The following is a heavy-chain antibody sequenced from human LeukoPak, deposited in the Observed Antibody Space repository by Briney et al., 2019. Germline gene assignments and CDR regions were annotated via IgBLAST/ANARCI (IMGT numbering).Heavy chain of an antibody. CDR1: GGSISSSSYY. D-gene: IGHD3-10*01. Sequence: SETLSLTCTVSGGSISSSSYYWGWIRQPPGKGLEWIGSIYYSGSTYYNPSLKSRVTISVDTSKNQFSLKLSSVTAADTAVYYCARESYYGSGTPEGYYYYMDVWGKGTTVTISS. CDR2: IYYSGST. J-gene: IGHJ6*03. CDR3: ARESYYGSGTPEGYYYYMDV. V-gene: IGHV4-39*02.